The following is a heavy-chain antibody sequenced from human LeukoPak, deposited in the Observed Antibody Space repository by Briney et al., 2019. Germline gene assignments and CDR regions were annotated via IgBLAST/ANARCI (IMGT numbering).Heavy chain of an antibody. J-gene: IGHJ3*02. CDR1: GYSFTSYW. D-gene: IGHD3-22*01. Sequence: GESLKISCKGSGYSFTSYWIGWVRQMPGKGLEWMGIIYPGDSDTRYSPSFQGQVTISADKSISTAYLQWSSLKASDTAMYYCARHSNPYYYDSSGGAFDIWGQGTMVTVSS. CDR2: IYPGDSDT. CDR3: ARHSNPYYYDSSGGAFDI. V-gene: IGHV5-51*01.